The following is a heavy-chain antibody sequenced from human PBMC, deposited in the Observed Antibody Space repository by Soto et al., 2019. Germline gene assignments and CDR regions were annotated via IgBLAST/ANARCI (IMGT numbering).Heavy chain of an antibody. D-gene: IGHD1-26*01. CDR2: ISAYNGNT. Sequence: ASVKVSCKASGYTFTSYGFIWVRQAPGQGLEWMGWISAYNGNTNYAQKVQGRVTMTTDTSTTTAYMELRSLRSDDTAVYYCARDRGSYALVYWGQGTLVTVSS. CDR1: GYTFTSYG. CDR3: ARDRGSYALVY. V-gene: IGHV1-18*01. J-gene: IGHJ4*02.